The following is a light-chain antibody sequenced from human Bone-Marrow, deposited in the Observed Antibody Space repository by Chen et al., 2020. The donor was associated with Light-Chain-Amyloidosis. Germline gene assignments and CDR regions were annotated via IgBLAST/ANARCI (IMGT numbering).Light chain of an antibody. V-gene: IGLV3-21*02. CDR3: QVWDRSSDRPV. J-gene: IGLJ3*02. CDR2: DDS. Sequence: SYVLTQPSSVSVAPGQTATIACGGKNIGSTSVQWYQQTPGQAPLLVVYDDSDRPSGIPERLSGSNSGNTATLTISRVEAGDEAAYYCQVWDRSSDRPVFGGGTKLTVL. CDR1: NIGSTS.